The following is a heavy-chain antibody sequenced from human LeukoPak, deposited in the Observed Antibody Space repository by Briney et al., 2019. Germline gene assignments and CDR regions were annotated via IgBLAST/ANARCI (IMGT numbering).Heavy chain of an antibody. CDR3: ARHQGSSWYFDY. J-gene: IGHJ4*02. CDR1: GYSFTSYW. CDR2: IYPGDSEP. D-gene: IGHD6-13*01. V-gene: IGHV5-51*01. Sequence: GESLKISCRGSGYSFTSYWIGWVRQMPGKGLEGMGIIYPGDSEPRFSPSSQGQVTISADKSISTAYLQWSSLKASDTAMYYCARHQGSSWYFDYWGQGALVTVSS.